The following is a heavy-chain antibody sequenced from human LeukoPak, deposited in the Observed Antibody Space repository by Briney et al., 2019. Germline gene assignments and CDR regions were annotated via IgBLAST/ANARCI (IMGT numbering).Heavy chain of an antibody. Sequence: PGGSLRLSCVASTFPFGNYAMYWFRQAPGRGLEWVAVMSSDGTNKYYADSVKGRFTISRDNSKNTLFLHMNNLRTEDTAVYFCARDQCDYGDFYWYVDLWGRGTLVTVSS. V-gene: IGHV3-30*04. CDR2: MSSDGTNK. J-gene: IGHJ2*01. D-gene: IGHD4-17*01. CDR3: ARDQCDYGDFYWYVDL. CDR1: TFPFGNYA.